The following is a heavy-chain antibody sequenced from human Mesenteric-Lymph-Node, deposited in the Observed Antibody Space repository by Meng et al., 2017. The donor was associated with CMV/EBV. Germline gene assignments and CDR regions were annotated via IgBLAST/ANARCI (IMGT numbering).Heavy chain of an antibody. J-gene: IGHJ3*02. V-gene: IGHV3-11*01. D-gene: IGHD2-15*01. CDR3: ARGYCSGGSCYRGFDI. CDR1: GFTFSDYY. CDR2: ISSSATTV. Sequence: GESLKISCAASGFTFSDYYMSWIRQAPGKGLEWLSYISSSATTVYYADSVRGRFTISRDNAKNSLDLQLNNLRVEDTAVYYCARGYCSGGSCYRGFDIWGQGTTVTVSS.